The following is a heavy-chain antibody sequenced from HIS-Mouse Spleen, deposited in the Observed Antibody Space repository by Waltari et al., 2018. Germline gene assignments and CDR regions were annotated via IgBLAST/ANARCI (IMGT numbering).Heavy chain of an antibody. Sequence: QLQLQESGPGLVKPSETLSLTCTVPGGSISSSSYSWGWIRRPPGKGLEWIGSIYYSGSTYYNPSLKSRVTISVDTSKNQFSLKLSSVTAADTAVYYCAREIPYSSSWYDWYFDLWGRGTLVTVSS. J-gene: IGHJ2*01. D-gene: IGHD6-13*01. CDR1: GGSISSSSYS. V-gene: IGHV4-39*07. CDR3: AREIPYSSSWYDWYFDL. CDR2: IYYSGST.